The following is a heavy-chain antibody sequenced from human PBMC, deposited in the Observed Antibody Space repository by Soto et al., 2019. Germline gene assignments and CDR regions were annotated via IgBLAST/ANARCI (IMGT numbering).Heavy chain of an antibody. CDR1: GGSFSGYY. V-gene: IGHV4-34*01. CDR2: IHHSGST. Sequence: SETLSLTCAVYGGSFSGYYWTWIRQPPGTGLEWIGEIHHSGSTNYNPSLRSRVTISVDKSQNHFSLQLTSVTAADTAVYYCARSEATALDYWGQGTLVTVSS. J-gene: IGHJ4*02. CDR3: ARSEATALDY.